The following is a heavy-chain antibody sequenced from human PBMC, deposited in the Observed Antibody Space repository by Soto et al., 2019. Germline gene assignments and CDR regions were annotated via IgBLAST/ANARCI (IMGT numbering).Heavy chain of an antibody. Sequence: SETLSLTCTVSGGSISSGGYYWSWIRQHPGKGLEWIGYIYYSGSTNYNPSLKSRVTISVDTSKNQFSLKLSSVTAADTAVYYCARTGYYGSGSYFVFHYYYGMDVWGQGTTVTVSS. CDR2: IYYSGST. J-gene: IGHJ6*02. CDR1: GGSISSGGYY. CDR3: ARTGYYGSGSYFVFHYYYGMDV. V-gene: IGHV4-61*08. D-gene: IGHD3-10*01.